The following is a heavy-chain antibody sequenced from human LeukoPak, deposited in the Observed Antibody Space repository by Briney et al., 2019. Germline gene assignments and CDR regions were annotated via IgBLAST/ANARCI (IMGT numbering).Heavy chain of an antibody. V-gene: IGHV1-58*01. CDR2: IIVGSGRT. CDR1: GFTFSNSA. D-gene: IGHD1-26*01. J-gene: IGHJ4*02. CDR3: AAELYSGTYGRCCSFAF. Sequence: ASVKVSCKASGFTFSNSALQWVRQARGQRLEWIGWIIVGSGRTHYSQNLQERLTITRDMSTNTAYMELSSLRSEDTAVYYCAAELYSGTYGRCCSFAFWGQGTPVTVSS.